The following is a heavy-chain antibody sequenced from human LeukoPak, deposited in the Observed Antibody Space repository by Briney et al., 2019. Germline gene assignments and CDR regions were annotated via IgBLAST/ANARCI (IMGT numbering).Heavy chain of an antibody. Sequence: PSETLSLTCTVSGGSLSSSSYYWGWIRQPPGKGLEWIGTIFYSGSTNYNPSLKSRVTISVDTSKNQFPLKLSSVTAADTAVYYCARDRSIYGSGPRRRGGFDPWGQGTLVTVSS. CDR1: GGSLSSSSYY. CDR3: ARDRSIYGSGPRRRGGFDP. CDR2: IFYSGST. J-gene: IGHJ5*02. V-gene: IGHV4-39*06. D-gene: IGHD3-10*01.